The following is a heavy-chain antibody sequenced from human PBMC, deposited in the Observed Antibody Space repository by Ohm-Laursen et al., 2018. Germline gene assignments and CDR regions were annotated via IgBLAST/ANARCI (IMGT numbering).Heavy chain of an antibody. CDR2: IDWDDDK. V-gene: IGHV2-70*11. CDR3: ARVDILTGYYYY. CDR1: GFSLSTSGMC. J-gene: IGHJ4*02. D-gene: IGHD3-9*01. Sequence: TQTLTLPCTFSGFSLSTSGMCVSWLRQPPGKALEWLARIDWDDDKYYRTSLKTSLTISKDTSKNQVVLIMTNMDPVDTTTYYCARVDILTGYYYYWGQGTLVTVSS.